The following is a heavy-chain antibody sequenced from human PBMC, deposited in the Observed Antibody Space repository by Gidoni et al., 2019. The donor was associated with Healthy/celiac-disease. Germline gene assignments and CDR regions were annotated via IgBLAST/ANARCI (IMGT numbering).Heavy chain of an antibody. V-gene: IGHV3-30*18. Sequence: CAASGFTFSSYGMHWVRQAPGKGLEWVAVISYDGSNKYYADAVKGRFTISRDNSKNTLYLQMNSLRAEDTAVYYCANYIVGGNDAFDIWGQGTMVTVSS. CDR3: ANYIVGGNDAFDI. CDR1: GFTFSSYG. CDR2: ISYDGSNK. J-gene: IGHJ3*02. D-gene: IGHD1-26*01.